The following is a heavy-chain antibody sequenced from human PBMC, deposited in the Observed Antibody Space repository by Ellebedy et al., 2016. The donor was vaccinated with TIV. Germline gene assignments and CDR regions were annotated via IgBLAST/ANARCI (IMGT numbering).Heavy chain of an antibody. Sequence: MPSETLSLTCLVSGGSFNNDHWSWIRQSPGKALEWIGYVNQRRTTKYNSSLRSRVTISIDTSKNQFSLTVTSVTAADTAVYFCARMRGVAGPRWFDPWGPGTQVIVSS. J-gene: IGHJ5*02. CDR2: VNQRRTT. V-gene: IGHV4-59*08. CDR1: GGSFNNDH. D-gene: IGHD6-19*01. CDR3: ARMRGVAGPRWFDP.